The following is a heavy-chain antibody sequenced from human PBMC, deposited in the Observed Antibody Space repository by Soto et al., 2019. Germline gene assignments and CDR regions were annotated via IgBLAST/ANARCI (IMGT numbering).Heavy chain of an antibody. CDR2: MNPNSGNT. CDR3: ARGLVGLSWFDP. Sequence: QVQLVQSGAEVKKPGASVKVSCKASGYTFTSYDINWVRQATGQGLEWMGWMNPNSGNTGNAQKFQGRVPMTRNTSISTGYVARSSLRSEDTAVYYCARGLVGLSWFDPWGQGTLVTVSS. CDR1: GYTFTSYD. D-gene: IGHD3-10*01. V-gene: IGHV1-8*01. J-gene: IGHJ5*02.